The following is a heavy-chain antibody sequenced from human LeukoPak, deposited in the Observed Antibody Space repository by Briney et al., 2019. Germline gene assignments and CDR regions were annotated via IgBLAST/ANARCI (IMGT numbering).Heavy chain of an antibody. CDR1: GGSISSSNW. Sequence: SETLSLTCAVSGGSISSSNWWSWVRQPPGKGLEWIGEIYHSGSTNYNPSLKSRVTISVDKSKNQFSLKLSSVTAADTAVYYCARGARVRFWAPNWFDPWGQGTLVTVSS. J-gene: IGHJ5*02. CDR2: IYHSGST. V-gene: IGHV4-4*02. D-gene: IGHD3-16*01. CDR3: ARGARVRFWAPNWFDP.